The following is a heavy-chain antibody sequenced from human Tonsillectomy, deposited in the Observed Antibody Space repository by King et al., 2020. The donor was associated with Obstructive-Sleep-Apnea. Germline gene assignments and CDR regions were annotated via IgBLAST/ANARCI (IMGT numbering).Heavy chain of an antibody. Sequence: QLVQSGGGVVQPGPSLRLSCAASGFTFNNYGMHWVRQAPGEGLEWVAFIWYDGSNKYYADPVKGRFTISRDNSKNTLYLQMNSLRAEDTAVYYCAKDGCSGGSCNLDFDYWGQGTLVTVSS. D-gene: IGHD2-15*01. CDR2: IWYDGSNK. CDR1: GFTFNNYG. J-gene: IGHJ4*02. V-gene: IGHV3-33*06. CDR3: AKDGCSGGSCNLDFDY.